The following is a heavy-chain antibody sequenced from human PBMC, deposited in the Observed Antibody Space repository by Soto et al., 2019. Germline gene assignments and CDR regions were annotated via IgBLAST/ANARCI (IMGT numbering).Heavy chain of an antibody. CDR3: AKPSYPWCGEFYGIDV. J-gene: IGHJ6*02. CDR2: ISYDGSYR. V-gene: IGHV3-30*18. CDR1: GFTFSTYA. Sequence: QVQLVESGGGVVQPGRSLRLSCAASGFTFSTYAMHWVRQAPGKGLEWVADISYDGSYRHYADSLKGRFTISRDNSKNXLYLLMNSLRAEDTAVYYCAKPSYPWCGEFYGIDVWGQGTTVTVSS. D-gene: IGHD3-10*01.